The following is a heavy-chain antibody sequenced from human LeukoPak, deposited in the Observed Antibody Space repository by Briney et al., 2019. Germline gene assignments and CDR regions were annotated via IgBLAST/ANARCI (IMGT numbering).Heavy chain of an antibody. CDR1: GFTFSDHY. CDR2: TRNKANSYTT. J-gene: IGHJ4*02. CDR3: ARTGVTMVRGVTHYYFDY. V-gene: IGHV3-72*01. D-gene: IGHD3-10*01. Sequence: GGSLRLSCAASGFTFSDHYMDWVRQAPGKGLEWVGRTRNKANSYTTEYAASVKGRFTISRDDSKNSLYLQMNSLKTKDTAVYYCARTGVTMVRGVTHYYFDYWGQGTLVTVSS.